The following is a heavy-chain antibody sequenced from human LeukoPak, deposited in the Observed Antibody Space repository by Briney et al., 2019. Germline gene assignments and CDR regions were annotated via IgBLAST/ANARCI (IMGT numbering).Heavy chain of an antibody. CDR2: IYYTGST. CDR1: GGSISGYY. J-gene: IGHJ4*02. V-gene: IGHV4-59*01. Sequence: SETLSLTCTVSGGSISGYYWSWIRQPPGKGLEWIGYIYYTGSTKYNPSLKSRVSFSVDTSKNLFSLRLTSVTAADTAVYYCARYRQGTSGNEYWGQGTLVTVSS. D-gene: IGHD2-8*01. CDR3: ARYRQGTSGNEY.